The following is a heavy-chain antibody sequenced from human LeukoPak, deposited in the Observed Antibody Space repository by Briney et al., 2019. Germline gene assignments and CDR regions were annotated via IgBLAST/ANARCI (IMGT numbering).Heavy chain of an antibody. Sequence: ASVKVSCKSSGYTFTSYDINWVRQATGQGVEWMGWMNPNSGNTGYAQKFQGRVTINRNTSITTAYMELSSLRSEDTAVYYCASPGEYYYDSSGYYKYFQHWGQGTLVTVSS. D-gene: IGHD3-22*01. CDR1: GYTFTSYD. CDR3: ASPGEYYYDSSGYYKYFQH. J-gene: IGHJ1*01. V-gene: IGHV1-8*01. CDR2: MNPNSGNT.